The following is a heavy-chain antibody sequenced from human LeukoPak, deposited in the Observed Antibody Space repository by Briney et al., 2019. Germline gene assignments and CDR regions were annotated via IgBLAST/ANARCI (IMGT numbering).Heavy chain of an antibody. D-gene: IGHD2/OR15-2a*01. Sequence: GGSLRLSCAASGFTFSSYGMHWVRQAPGKGLEWVAFIRYDGSNKYYADSVKGRFTISRDNSKNTLYLQMNSLRVEDTAVYFCARIYLRHSDSWAQGTLVTVSS. V-gene: IGHV3-30*02. CDR2: IRYDGSNK. CDR3: ARIYLRHSDS. CDR1: GFTFSSYG. J-gene: IGHJ4*02.